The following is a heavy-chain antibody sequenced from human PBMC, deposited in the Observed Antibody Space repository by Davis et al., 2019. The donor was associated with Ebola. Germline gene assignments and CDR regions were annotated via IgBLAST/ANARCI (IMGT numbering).Heavy chain of an antibody. D-gene: IGHD5-24*01. CDR1: GFTLSGFW. J-gene: IGHJ5*02. Sequence: GGSLRLSCAASGFTLSGFWTSWVRQAPGKGLEWVANIKQDGSEKYYVDSVKGRFTISRDHAKNSLYLQMNSLRVDDTAVYYCVGEIRSLRSSWGQGTLVTVSS. CDR3: VGEIRSLRSS. CDR2: IKQDGSEK. V-gene: IGHV3-7*01.